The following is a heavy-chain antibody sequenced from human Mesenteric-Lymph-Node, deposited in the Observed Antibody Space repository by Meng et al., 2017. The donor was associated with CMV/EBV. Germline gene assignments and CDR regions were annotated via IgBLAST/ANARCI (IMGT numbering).Heavy chain of an antibody. D-gene: IGHD3-22*01. CDR3: ARRGNYDSDYSEY. CDR2: VHHIGST. V-gene: IGHV4-39*01. CDR1: SVATSNSTHY. Sequence: QLQVLCSDQSKPSAPLSSSWSVSSVATSNSTHYCAGTRQPPGKGLQWIGCVHHIGSTYYNPSLKGRLTISVDTSANLFSLRLTTVTAADTATYYCARRGNYDSDYSEYWGQGTLVTVSS. J-gene: IGHJ4*02.